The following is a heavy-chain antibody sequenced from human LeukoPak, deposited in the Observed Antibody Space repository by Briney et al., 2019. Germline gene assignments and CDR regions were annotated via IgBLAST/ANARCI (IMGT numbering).Heavy chain of an antibody. CDR3: ASRPDGYGSGPDY. V-gene: IGHV1-69*05. CDR1: GGTFSSYA. Sequence: SXKVSCKASGGTFSSYAISRVRQAPGQGLEWMGRIIPIFGTANYAQKFQSRVTITTDESTSTAYMELSSLRSEDTAVYYCASRPDGYGSGPDYWGQGTLVTVSS. D-gene: IGHD3-10*01. CDR2: IIPIFGTA. J-gene: IGHJ4*02.